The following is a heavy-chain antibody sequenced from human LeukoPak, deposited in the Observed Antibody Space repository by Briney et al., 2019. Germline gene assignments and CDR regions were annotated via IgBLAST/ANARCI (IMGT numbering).Heavy chain of an antibody. CDR2: IYYSGST. D-gene: IGHD2-2*01. J-gene: IGHJ6*02. V-gene: IGHV4-39*01. CDR3: ARQRDCSSTSCWFSEYYYYGMDV. CDR1: GGSISSGGY. Sequence: SGTLSLTCAVSGGSISSGGYWSWVRQPPGKGLEWIGSIYYSGSTYYNPSLKSRVTISVDTSKNQFSLKLSSVTAADTAVYYCARQRDCSSTSCWFSEYYYYGMDVWGQGTTVTVSS.